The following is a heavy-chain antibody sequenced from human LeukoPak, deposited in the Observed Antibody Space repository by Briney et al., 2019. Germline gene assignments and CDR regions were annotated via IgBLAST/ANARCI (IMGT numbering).Heavy chain of an antibody. D-gene: IGHD1-26*01. V-gene: IGHV4-61*02. J-gene: IGHJ4*02. Sequence: SQTLSLTCTVSGGSINSGSYYWSWIRQPAGKGPEWIGRIYTSGSTNYNPSLKSRVTISVDTSKNQFSLKLSSVTAADTAVYYCARVLSGGYYGVDYWGQGTLVTVSS. CDR1: GGSINSGSYY. CDR2: IYTSGST. CDR3: ARVLSGGYYGVDY.